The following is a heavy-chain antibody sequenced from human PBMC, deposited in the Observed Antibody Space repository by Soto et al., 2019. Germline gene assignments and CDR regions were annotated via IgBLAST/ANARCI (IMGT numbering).Heavy chain of an antibody. J-gene: IGHJ6*02. D-gene: IGHD4-4*01. CDR1: GGTFSSYA. V-gene: IGHV1-69*01. Sequence: QVQLVQSGAEVKKPGSSVKVSCKASGGTFSSYAISWVRQAPGQGLEWMGGIIPIFGTANYAQKFQGRVTITADESTSTAYMELSSLRSEDTAVYYCARHQYSKGGLGYYYYCMDVWGQGTTVAVSS. CDR3: ARHQYSKGGLGYYYYCMDV. CDR2: IIPIFGTA.